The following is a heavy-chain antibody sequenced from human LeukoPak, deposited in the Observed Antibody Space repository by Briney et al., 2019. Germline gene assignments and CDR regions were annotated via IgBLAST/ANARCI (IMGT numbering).Heavy chain of an antibody. D-gene: IGHD5-18*01. Sequence: GESLKISCKGSGNSFTSNWISWVRQMPGKGLEWMGRIDPSDSYTDYSPSFQGHVTISADKSISTAYLQWSSLKASDTAMYYCARATAVVSFDYWGQGTLVTVSS. CDR3: ARATAVVSFDY. CDR1: GNSFTSNW. J-gene: IGHJ4*02. V-gene: IGHV5-10-1*01. CDR2: IDPSDSYT.